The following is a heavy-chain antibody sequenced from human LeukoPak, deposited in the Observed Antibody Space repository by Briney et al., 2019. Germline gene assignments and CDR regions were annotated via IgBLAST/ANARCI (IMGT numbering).Heavy chain of an antibody. CDR2: IYYSGST. V-gene: IGHV4-30-4*01. CDR3: ARTYYYDSSGYPFDY. CDR1: GGSISSGDYY. D-gene: IGHD3-22*01. Sequence: SETLSLTCTVSGGSISSGDYYWSWIRQPPGKGLEWIGYIYYSGSTYYNPSLKSRVTISVDTSKNQFSLKLSSATAADTAVYYFARTYYYDSSGYPFDYWGQGTLVTVSS. J-gene: IGHJ4*02.